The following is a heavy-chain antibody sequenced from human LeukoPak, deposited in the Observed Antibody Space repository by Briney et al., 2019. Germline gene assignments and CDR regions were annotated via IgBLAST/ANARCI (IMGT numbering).Heavy chain of an antibody. V-gene: IGHV3-30*18. CDR2: ISYDGGNK. CDR1: GFTFSSYA. Sequence: GRSLRLSCAASGFTFSSYAIHWVRQAPGKGLEWVAAISYDGGNKYYADSVKGRFTISRDNAKNTLYLQMNSLRAEDTAVYYCAKELYIVVGYWGQGTLVTVSS. D-gene: IGHD2-21*01. CDR3: AKELYIVVGY. J-gene: IGHJ4*02.